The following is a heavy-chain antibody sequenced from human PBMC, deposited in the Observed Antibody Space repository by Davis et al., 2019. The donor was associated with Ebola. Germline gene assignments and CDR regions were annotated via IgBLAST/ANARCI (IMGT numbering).Heavy chain of an antibody. CDR1: GYTFTSHA. J-gene: IGHJ6*04. V-gene: IGHV1-3*01. D-gene: IGHD2-2*01. CDR3: ARAMPAAPPYSRDG. CDR2: INAGNGDT. Sequence: ASVKVSCKASGYTFTSHAMHWVRHAPGHRLEWMGWINAGNGDTKYAQKFQGRVTITRDTSANTVYMELSSLRSEDTAVYFCARAMPAAPPYSRDGWGKGTTVTVSS.